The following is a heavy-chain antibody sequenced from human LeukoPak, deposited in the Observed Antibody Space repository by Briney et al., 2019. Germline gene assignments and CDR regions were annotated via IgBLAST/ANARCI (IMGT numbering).Heavy chain of an antibody. CDR3: ARDSGMHDFWSGYHNYYYYGMDV. D-gene: IGHD3-3*01. J-gene: IGHJ6*02. CDR1: GYTFTSYG. V-gene: IGHV1-18*01. CDR2: ISAYNGNT. Sequence: ASVKVSCKASGYTFTSYGISWVRQAPGQGLEWMGWISAYNGNTNYAQKLQGRVTMTTDTSTSTAYMELRSLRSDDTAVYYCARDSGMHDFWSGYHNYYYYGMDVWGQGTTVTVSS.